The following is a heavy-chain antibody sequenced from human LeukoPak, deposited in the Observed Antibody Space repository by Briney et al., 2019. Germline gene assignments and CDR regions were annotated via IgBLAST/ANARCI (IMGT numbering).Heavy chain of an antibody. J-gene: IGHJ3*02. CDR1: GDTISSSSYY. Sequence: PSETLSLTCTVSGDTISSSSYYWGWIRQPPGKGLEWIGSIYYSGSTYYNPSLKSRVTISVDTSKNQFSLKLSSVTAAYSGVNYAARPPRFYGKLDDAFDIWGQGTMVTVSS. CDR2: IYYSGST. V-gene: IGHV4-39*01. D-gene: IGHD3-10*01. CDR3: ARPPRFYGKLDDAFDI.